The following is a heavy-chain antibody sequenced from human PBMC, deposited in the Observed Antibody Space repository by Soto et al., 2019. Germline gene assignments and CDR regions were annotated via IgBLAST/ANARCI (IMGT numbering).Heavy chain of an antibody. J-gene: IGHJ4*02. D-gene: IGHD3-22*01. CDR2: IYYSGST. Sequence: QVQLQESGPGLVKPSQTLSLTCTVSGGSISRVGYYWSWIRQHPGKGLEWIGYIYYSGSTYYNPALKSRVTISVDTSKNQFSLKLSSVTAAYTAGYYCARISYDSSGYYDYWGQGTLVTVSS. CDR1: GGSISRVGYY. V-gene: IGHV4-31*03. CDR3: ARISYDSSGYYDY.